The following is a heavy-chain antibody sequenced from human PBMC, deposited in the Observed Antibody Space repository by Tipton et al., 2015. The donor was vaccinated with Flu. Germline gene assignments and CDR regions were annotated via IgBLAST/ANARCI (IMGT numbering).Heavy chain of an antibody. CDR1: GGTFSSYS. Sequence: QLVQSGAEVKKPGSSVKVSCKSSGGTFSSYSFSWVRQAPGQGLEWMGRIIPILGIANYAQKFQGRVTITADKSTSTAYMELSSLRSEDTAVYYCARGGCSGGSCYDDYWGQGTLVTVSS. J-gene: IGHJ4*02. CDR2: IIPILGIA. V-gene: IGHV1-69*09. D-gene: IGHD2-15*01. CDR3: ARGGCSGGSCYDDY.